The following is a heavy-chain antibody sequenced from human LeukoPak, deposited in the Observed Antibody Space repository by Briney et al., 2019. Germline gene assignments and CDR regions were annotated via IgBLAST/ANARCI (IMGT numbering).Heavy chain of an antibody. D-gene: IGHD3-16*02. CDR1: GFSFSTYG. Sequence: GGSLRLSCEASGFSFSTYGMHWVRQAPGKGLEWVAVISYDGSNKYYADSVKGRFTISRDNSKNTLYLQMNSLRAEDTAVYYCAKETYYDYVWGSYRPSAPVDYWGQGTLVTVSS. CDR2: ISYDGSNK. J-gene: IGHJ4*02. V-gene: IGHV3-30*18. CDR3: AKETYYDYVWGSYRPSAPVDY.